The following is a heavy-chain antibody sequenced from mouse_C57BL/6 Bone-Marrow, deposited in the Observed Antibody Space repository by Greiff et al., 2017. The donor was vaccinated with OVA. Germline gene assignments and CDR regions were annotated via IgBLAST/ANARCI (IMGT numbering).Heavy chain of an antibody. CDR1: GYSFTSGYY. Sequence: EVQLQQSGPGLVKPSQSLSLTCSVTGYSFTSGYYWNCIRQFPGNQLGWVGYISYDGSNNYNASLKNRISITRDTSKNQFFLKLNSVTTEDTATYYCAREGWYFDVWGTGTTVTVSS. CDR3: AREGWYFDV. CDR2: ISYDGSN. J-gene: IGHJ1*03. V-gene: IGHV3-6*01.